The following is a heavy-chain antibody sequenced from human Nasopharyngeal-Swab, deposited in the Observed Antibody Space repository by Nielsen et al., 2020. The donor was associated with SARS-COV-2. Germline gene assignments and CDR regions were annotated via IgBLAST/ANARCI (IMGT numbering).Heavy chain of an antibody. Sequence: GESLKISCAASGFLFHSYWMTWVRQPPGKGLECVANIKQDGSEKYYVDSVKGRFTISRDNAKKSLWLQMNSLRAEDTAVYYCARDWAASGGGMDVWGQGTTVTVSS. CDR3: ARDWAASGGGMDV. CDR1: GFLFHSYW. V-gene: IGHV3-7*01. CDR2: IKQDGSEK. D-gene: IGHD1-26*01. J-gene: IGHJ6*02.